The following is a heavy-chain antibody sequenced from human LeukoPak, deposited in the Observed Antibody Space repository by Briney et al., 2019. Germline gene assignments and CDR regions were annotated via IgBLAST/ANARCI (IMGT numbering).Heavy chain of an antibody. D-gene: IGHD5/OR15-5a*01. CDR1: GFTFSSYE. CDR3: ARASTPGDY. V-gene: IGHV3-48*03. Sequence: GGSLRLSCAASGFTFSSYEMNWVRQAPGKGLEWVSYISSSGSTIYYADSVKGRFTISRDNAKNSLYLQMNSLRAEDTAVYYCARASTPGDYWGKGTLVTVSS. CDR2: ISSSGSTI. J-gene: IGHJ4*02.